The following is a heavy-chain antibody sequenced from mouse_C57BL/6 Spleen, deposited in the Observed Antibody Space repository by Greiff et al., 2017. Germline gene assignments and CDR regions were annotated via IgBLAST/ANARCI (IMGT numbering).Heavy chain of an antibody. Sequence: VQLQQSGAELVMPGASVKLSRKASGYTFTSYWMHWVKQRPGQGLEWIGEIDPSDSYTNYNQKFKGKSTLTVDKSSSTAYMQLSSLTSEDSAVYYCAIYDYDGDYWGQGTTLTVSS. CDR2: IDPSDSYT. D-gene: IGHD2-4*01. V-gene: IGHV1-69*01. CDR1: GYTFTSYW. J-gene: IGHJ2*01. CDR3: AIYDYDGDY.